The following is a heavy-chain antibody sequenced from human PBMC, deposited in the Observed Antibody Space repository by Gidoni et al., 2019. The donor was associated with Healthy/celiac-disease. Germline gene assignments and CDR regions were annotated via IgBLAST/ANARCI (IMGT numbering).Heavy chain of an antibody. Sequence: QVQLVQSGAEVKKPGASVKVSCKASGYTFTGYYMHRVRQAPGPGLEWMGWINPNIGGTNYAQKFQGWVTMTRDTSIRPAYMELSRLRSDVTAVYYCARGVDGSGPRYYFDYWGQGTLVTVSS. D-gene: IGHD6-19*01. V-gene: IGHV1-2*04. CDR2: INPNIGGT. CDR1: GYTFTGYY. CDR3: ARGVDGSGPRYYFDY. J-gene: IGHJ4*02.